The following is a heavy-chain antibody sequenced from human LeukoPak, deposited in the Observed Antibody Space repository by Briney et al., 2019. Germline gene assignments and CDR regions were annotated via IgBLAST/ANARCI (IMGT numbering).Heavy chain of an antibody. V-gene: IGHV3-48*03. J-gene: IGHJ4*02. CDR1: GFTFSSYG. D-gene: IGHD5-12*01. CDR2: ISSSGSNI. Sequence: GGSLRLSCAASGFTFSSYGMNWVRQAPGKGLEWVSYISSSGSNIYYADSVKGRFTISRDSAKNSLYLQMNSLRAEDTAVYYCARGWISDSFDYWGQGTLVTVSS. CDR3: ARGWISDSFDY.